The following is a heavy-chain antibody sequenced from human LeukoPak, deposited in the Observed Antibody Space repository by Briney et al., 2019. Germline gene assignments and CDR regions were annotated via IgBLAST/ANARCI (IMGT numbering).Heavy chain of an antibody. D-gene: IGHD1-26*01. CDR3: ARGAPLGAMALSYFDY. CDR2: IYYSGST. J-gene: IGHJ4*02. V-gene: IGHV4-39*07. CDR1: GGSISSSSYY. Sequence: PSETLSLTCTVSGGSISSSSYYWGWIRQPPGKGLEWIGSIYYSGSTYYNPSLKSRVTISVDTSKNQFSLKLSSVTAADTAVYYCARGAPLGAMALSYFDYWGQGTLVTVSS.